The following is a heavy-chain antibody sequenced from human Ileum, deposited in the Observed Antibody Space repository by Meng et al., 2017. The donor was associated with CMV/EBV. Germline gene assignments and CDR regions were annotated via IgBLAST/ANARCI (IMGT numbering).Heavy chain of an antibody. CDR3: VRLTGNSWLDY. J-gene: IGHJ4*02. CDR2: TYYRSKWFN. CDR1: GDSVSSTTVT. V-gene: IGHV6-1*01. D-gene: IGHD6-13*01. Sequence: VQLKQSGPGLVKTSQTLLITCAISGDSVSSTTVTWNWIRQSPSRGLEWLGRTYYRSKWFNDYALSVRGRITINPDISKNQLSLQLNSVTPEDTAVYYCVRLTGNSWLDYWGRGTLVTVSS.